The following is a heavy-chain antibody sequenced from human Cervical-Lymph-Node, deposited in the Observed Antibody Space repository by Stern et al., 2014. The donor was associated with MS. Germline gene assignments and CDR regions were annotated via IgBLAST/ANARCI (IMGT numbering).Heavy chain of an antibody. CDR1: GYIFTDYL. Sequence: EVQLVQSGAEVKKPGESLKISCKASGYIFTDYLIAWVRQTPGKGLEWMGIFYHGDSDTRYSPSFQAQITISVDKSINAAYLQWSNLKASDTAMYYCARVWAGYDILTGYYEDAMDVWGQGTTVIVSS. D-gene: IGHD3-9*01. J-gene: IGHJ6*02. CDR3: ARVWAGYDILTGYYEDAMDV. V-gene: IGHV5-51*03. CDR2: FYHGDSDT.